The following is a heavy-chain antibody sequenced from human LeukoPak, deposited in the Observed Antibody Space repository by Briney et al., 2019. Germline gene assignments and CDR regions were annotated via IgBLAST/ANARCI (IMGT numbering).Heavy chain of an antibody. Sequence: ASVKVSCKASGYTFTNYGISWVRQAPGQGLEWVGWSGPYNGHTNYAQKLQDRLTMTIDTSTSTAYMELRSLRSDDTAMYYCARRAPGKLAADYWGQGTLVTVSS. CDR1: GYTFTNYG. CDR2: SGPYNGHT. CDR3: ARRAPGKLAADY. J-gene: IGHJ4*02. D-gene: IGHD1-1*01. V-gene: IGHV1-18*01.